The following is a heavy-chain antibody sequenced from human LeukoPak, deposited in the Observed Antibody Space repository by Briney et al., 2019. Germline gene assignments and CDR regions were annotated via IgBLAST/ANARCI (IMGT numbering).Heavy chain of an antibody. D-gene: IGHD3-22*01. CDR1: GYTFTNYE. CDR3: ARVAYYYDSAGKSLKFFYGMDV. J-gene: IGHJ6*02. V-gene: IGHV1-8*01. CDR2: MNPCSGNT. Sequence: ASVKVSCKASGYTFTNYEINWVRQGTGQGLEWLGWMNPCSGNTGYAQKFQGRVTMTRDTSISTAYMELSSLRSEDTAVYYCARVAYYYDSAGKSLKFFYGMDVWAKGPRSPSP.